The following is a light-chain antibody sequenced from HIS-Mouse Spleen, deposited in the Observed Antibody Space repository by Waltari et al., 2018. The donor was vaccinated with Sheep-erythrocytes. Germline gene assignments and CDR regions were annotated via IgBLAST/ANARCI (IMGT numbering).Light chain of an antibody. CDR1: QSVLYSSNNKNY. CDR2: WAS. Sequence: DIVMTQSPDSLAVSLGERATINCKSSQSVLYSSNNKNYLAWYQQKPGQPPKRLIYWASTRASGVPDRFSGSGSGTDFTLTISSLQAEDVAVYYCQQYYSTPLTFGGGTKVEIK. V-gene: IGKV4-1*01. J-gene: IGKJ4*01. CDR3: QQYYSTPLT.